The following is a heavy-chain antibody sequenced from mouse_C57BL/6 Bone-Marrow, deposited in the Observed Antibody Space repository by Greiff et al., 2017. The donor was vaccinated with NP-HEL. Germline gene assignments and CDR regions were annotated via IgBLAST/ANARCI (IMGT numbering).Heavy chain of an antibody. J-gene: IGHJ3*01. Sequence: EVMLVESGGDLVKPGGSLKLSCAASGFTFSSYGMSWVRQTPDKRLEWVATISSGGSYTYYPASVKGRFPISRDNAKNTLYLQMSSLKSEDTAMYYCAGPYDYDVAWFAYGGQGTLVTVSA. CDR3: AGPYDYDVAWFAY. V-gene: IGHV5-6*02. CDR1: GFTFSSYG. D-gene: IGHD2-4*01. CDR2: ISSGGSYT.